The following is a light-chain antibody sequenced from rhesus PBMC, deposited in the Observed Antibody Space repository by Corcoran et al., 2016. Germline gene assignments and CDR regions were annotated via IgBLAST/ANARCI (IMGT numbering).Light chain of an antibody. CDR3: QHYYDDPYS. Sequence: DIQMTQSPSALSASVGDSVTISCRASQNIDSNLAWYQQKPGKAPKLLIYAASSLQPGIPSRFSGSGSGTDFTRTISSLQPEDSATYYCQHYYDDPYSFGQGTKVEIK. CDR1: QNIDSN. CDR2: AAS. J-gene: IGKJ2*01. V-gene: IGKV1S8*01.